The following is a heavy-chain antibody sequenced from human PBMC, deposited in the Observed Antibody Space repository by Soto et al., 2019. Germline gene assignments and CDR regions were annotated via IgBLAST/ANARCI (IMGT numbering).Heavy chain of an antibody. D-gene: IGHD4-17*01. CDR1: GFTFRSHG. CDR3: AKEGNDYGDYIIDF. V-gene: IGHV3-30*18. Sequence: QVQLVESGGGVVQPGRSLRLSCAASGFTFRSHGMHWVRQAPGKGLEWVATLSYDGNYAYYADSVQGRFTISRDNSKNTLSLQMISLRAEDTAVYYCAKEGNDYGDYIIDFWGQGTPVTVS. CDR2: LSYDGNYA. J-gene: IGHJ4*02.